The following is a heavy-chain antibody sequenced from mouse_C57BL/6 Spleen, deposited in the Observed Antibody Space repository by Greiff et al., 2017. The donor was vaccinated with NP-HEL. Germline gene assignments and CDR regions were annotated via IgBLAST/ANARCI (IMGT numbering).Heavy chain of an antibody. CDR1: GFSLTSYG. Sequence: QVQLKQSGPGLVQPSQSLSITCTVSGFSLTSYGVHWVRQSPGKGLEWLGLIWRGGSTDYNAAFMSRLSITKDNSKSQVFFKMNSLQADDTAIYYCAKNRYYGSRYAMDYWGQGTSVTVSS. CDR3: AKNRYYGSRYAMDY. J-gene: IGHJ4*01. D-gene: IGHD1-1*01. V-gene: IGHV2-5*01. CDR2: IWRGGST.